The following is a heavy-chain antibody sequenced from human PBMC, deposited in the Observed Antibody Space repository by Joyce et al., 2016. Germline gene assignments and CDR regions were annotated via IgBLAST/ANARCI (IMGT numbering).Heavy chain of an antibody. J-gene: IGHJ2*01. Sequence: QVRLVESGGGVVQPGRSLRLSCAASGFTVRAYGMYWVRQAQGKGLEWVAVISYDGTDKYYADSVKGRFTISRDNSKNTLYLQMDSLRAEDTAVYHCAKDHREYNRGFYWYFDLWGRGTLVSVSS. CDR2: ISYDGTDK. CDR1: GFTVRAYG. V-gene: IGHV3-30*18. CDR3: AKDHREYNRGFYWYFDL. D-gene: IGHD5-18*01.